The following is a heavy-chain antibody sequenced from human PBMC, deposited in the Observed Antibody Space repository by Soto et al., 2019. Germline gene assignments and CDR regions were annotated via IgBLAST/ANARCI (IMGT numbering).Heavy chain of an antibody. J-gene: IGHJ6*03. V-gene: IGHV3-48*01. D-gene: IGHD3-3*01. CDR1: GFTFSSYS. CDR3: ARDRVSAYFGVDGKSLYYYYMDV. Sequence: PGGSLRLSCAASGFTFSSYSMNWVRQAPGKGLERVSYISSSSSTIYYADSVKGRFTISRGNAKNSLYLQMNSLRAEDTAVYYCARDRVSAYFGVDGKSLYYYYMDVWGKGTTVTVSS. CDR2: ISSSSSTI.